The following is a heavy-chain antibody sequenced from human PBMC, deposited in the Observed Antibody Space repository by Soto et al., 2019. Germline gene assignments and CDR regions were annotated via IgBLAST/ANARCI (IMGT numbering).Heavy chain of an antibody. D-gene: IGHD3-22*01. J-gene: IGHJ4*02. Sequence: GGSLRLSCAASGFTFSSYWMSWVRQAPGKGLKWVANIKQDGSEKYYVDSVKGRFTISRDNAKNSLYLQMNSLRAEDTAVYYCARDPYYYDSSGYPGWGQGTLVTVSS. V-gene: IGHV3-7*03. CDR3: ARDPYYYDSSGYPG. CDR2: IKQDGSEK. CDR1: GFTFSSYW.